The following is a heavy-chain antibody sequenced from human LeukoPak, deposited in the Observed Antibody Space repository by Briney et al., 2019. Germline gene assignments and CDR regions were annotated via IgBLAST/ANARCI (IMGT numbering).Heavy chain of an antibody. V-gene: IGHV3-23*01. D-gene: IGHD6-19*01. CDR2: ISGSGGGT. J-gene: IGHJ6*02. CDR3: ATHSSGWGYYYYGMDV. CDR1: GFTFSSIA. Sequence: TGGSLRLSCAASGFTFSSIAMSWVRQAPDKGLEWVSTISGSGGGTYYADSVKGRFTISRDDSKNTLYLQMNSLRADDTAVYYCATHSSGWGYYYYGMDVWGQGTTVTVSS.